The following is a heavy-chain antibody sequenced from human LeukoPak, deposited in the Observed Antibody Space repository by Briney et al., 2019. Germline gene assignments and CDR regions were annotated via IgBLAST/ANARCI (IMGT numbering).Heavy chain of an antibody. J-gene: IGHJ4*02. CDR1: GGSFSGYY. CDR2: INHSGST. Sequence: SETLSLTCAVYGGSFSGYYWSWICQPPGKGLEWIGEINHSGSTNYNPSLKSRVTISVDTSKNQFSLKLSSVTAADTAVYYCASGLGVVSFRYWGQGTLVTVSS. CDR3: ASGLGVVSFRY. D-gene: IGHD3-3*01. V-gene: IGHV4-34*01.